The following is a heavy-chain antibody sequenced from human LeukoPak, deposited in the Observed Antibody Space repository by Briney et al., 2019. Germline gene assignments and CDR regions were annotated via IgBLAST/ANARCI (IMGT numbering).Heavy chain of an antibody. J-gene: IGHJ4*02. CDR2: TYYRSKWYN. Sequence: SQTLSLTCAISGDSVSSNSAAWNWIRQSPPRGLEWLGRTYYRSKWYNDYAVSVKSRITINPDTSKNQFSLQLNSVTPEDTAVYYCARGVFSAAGNYFDYWGQGTLVTVSS. V-gene: IGHV6-1*01. D-gene: IGHD6-13*01. CDR3: ARGVFSAAGNYFDY. CDR1: GDSVSSNSAA.